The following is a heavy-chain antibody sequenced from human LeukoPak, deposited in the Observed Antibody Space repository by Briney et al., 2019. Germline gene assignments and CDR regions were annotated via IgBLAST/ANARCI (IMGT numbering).Heavy chain of an antibody. D-gene: IGHD5-24*01. CDR1: GYTLTSYG. J-gene: IGHJ5*02. V-gene: IGHV1-18*01. CDR3: ARSGLQLKFDWFDP. CDR2: ISAYNGNT. Sequence: ASVNVSCKASGYTLTSYGISWVRQAPGQPLEWMGWISAYNGNTNYAQKLQGRVTMTTDTSTSTAYMELRSLRSDDTAVYYCARSGLQLKFDWFDPWGQGTLVTVSS.